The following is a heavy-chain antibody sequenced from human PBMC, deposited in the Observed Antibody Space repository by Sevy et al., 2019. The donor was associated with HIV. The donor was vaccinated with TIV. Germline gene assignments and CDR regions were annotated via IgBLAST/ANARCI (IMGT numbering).Heavy chain of an antibody. Sequence: GGSLRLSCAASGFTFSTYAMSWVRQAPGKGLEWVSGISGSGGSAYYADSVKGRLTISRDNSKNTLYLQMNSLRAEDTAVYYCAKGSDLHYDIWSAGALNDYWGQGTLVTVSS. D-gene: IGHD3-3*01. CDR2: ISGSGGSA. CDR3: AKGSDLHYDIWSAGALNDY. J-gene: IGHJ4*02. CDR1: GFTFSTYA. V-gene: IGHV3-23*01.